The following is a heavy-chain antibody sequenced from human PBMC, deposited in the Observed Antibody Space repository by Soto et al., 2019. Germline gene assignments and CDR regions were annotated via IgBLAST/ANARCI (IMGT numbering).Heavy chain of an antibody. Sequence: GVSQKICCKGVGYRFFSHWIGLVRQMPGKGLEWVGIIYPADSETRYSPSFQGQVTISVDKSINTAYLQWSSLKASDTAMYYCARRPWLSGYYDYWGRGTLVTVSS. CDR2: IYPADSET. CDR3: ARRPWLSGYYDY. V-gene: IGHV5-51*01. CDR1: GYRFFSHW. J-gene: IGHJ4*02. D-gene: IGHD3-22*01.